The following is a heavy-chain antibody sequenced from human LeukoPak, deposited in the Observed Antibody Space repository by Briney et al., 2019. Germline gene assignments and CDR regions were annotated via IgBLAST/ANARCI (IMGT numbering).Heavy chain of an antibody. Sequence: SETLSLTCAVYGGSFSGYYWSWIRQPPGKGLEWIGEINHSGSTNYNPSLKSRVTISVDTSKNQFSLKLGSVTAADTAVYYCARVGGGNYYYYGMDVWGQGTTVTVSS. J-gene: IGHJ6*02. V-gene: IGHV4-34*01. CDR1: GGSFSGYY. CDR3: ARVGGGNYYYYGMDV. CDR2: INHSGST. D-gene: IGHD3-16*01.